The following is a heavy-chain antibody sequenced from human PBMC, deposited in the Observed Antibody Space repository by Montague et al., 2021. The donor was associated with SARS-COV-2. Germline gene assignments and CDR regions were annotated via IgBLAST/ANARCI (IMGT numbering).Heavy chain of an antibody. J-gene: IGHJ6*03. D-gene: IGHD1-26*01. CDR3: ASGDDNGSGYLDV. V-gene: IGHV4-34*01. Sequence: SETLSLTCAVVDGSFSNFYWSWIRQPPGKGLEWIGEINHSGTTYXXPSLKSRVTISVDTSRNQFSLKLNSVTAADAAVYYCASGDDNGSGYLDVWGRGTTVTVSS. CDR1: DGSFSNFY. CDR2: INHSGTT.